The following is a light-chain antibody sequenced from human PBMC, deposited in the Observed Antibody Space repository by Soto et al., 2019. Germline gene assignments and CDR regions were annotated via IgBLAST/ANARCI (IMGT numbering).Light chain of an antibody. V-gene: IGKV4-1*01. CDR2: WAS. CDR3: QQYYSTPIT. CDR1: QRVLYSSNNKNY. J-gene: IGKJ3*01. Sequence: DIVMTQSPDSLAVSLGERATINCKSSQRVLYSSNNKNYLAWYQQKPGQPPKLLIYWASTRESGVPDRFSGSGSGTDFTLTISSLQAEDLAVYYCQQYYSTPITFGPGTKVDIK.